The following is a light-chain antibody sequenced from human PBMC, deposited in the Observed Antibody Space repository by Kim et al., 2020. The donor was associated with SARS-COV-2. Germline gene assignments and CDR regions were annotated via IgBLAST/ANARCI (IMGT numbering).Light chain of an antibody. Sequence: ITISCTGTSSDIGDYNFVSWYQQHPGKAPNLMIYDVTHRPSGVSDRFSGSKSGNTASLTISGLQAEDEADYFCFSYTSTSTHYVFGTVTKVTVL. CDR1: SSDIGDYNF. CDR2: DVT. CDR3: FSYTSTSTHYV. V-gene: IGLV2-14*03. J-gene: IGLJ1*01.